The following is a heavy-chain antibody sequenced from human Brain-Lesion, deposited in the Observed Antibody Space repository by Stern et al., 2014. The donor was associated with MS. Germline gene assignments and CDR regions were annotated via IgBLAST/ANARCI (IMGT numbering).Heavy chain of an antibody. D-gene: IGHD3-3*01. CDR1: GYIFTGYY. V-gene: IGHV1-2*02. CDR2: INPNTGGT. Sequence: VQLVESGAEVKKPGASVKVSCKTSGYIFTGYYIHWVRQAPGQGLAWMAWINPNTGGTKYAQKFQGRVNMSRGTALSTASGELSSLTSDDTAVYYCARDQRGITIFGVVTDYYYLGMDVWGQGTTVTVSS. J-gene: IGHJ6*02. CDR3: ARDQRGITIFGVVTDYYYLGMDV.